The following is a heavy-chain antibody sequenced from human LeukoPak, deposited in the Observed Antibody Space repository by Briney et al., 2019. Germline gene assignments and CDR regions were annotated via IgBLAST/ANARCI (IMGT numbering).Heavy chain of an antibody. CDR1: GGSISSRSHY. D-gene: IGHD2/OR15-2a*01. CDR2: IYYSGST. J-gene: IGHJ4*02. Sequence: SETLSLTCTVSGGSISSRSHYWGWIRQPPGKGLEWIGSIYYSGSTYYNASLKSRVTMSVDTPKNQFPLKLTSVTAADTAVYYCARIYGTTHVDYWGQGTLVTVSS. V-gene: IGHV4-39*01. CDR3: ARIYGTTHVDY.